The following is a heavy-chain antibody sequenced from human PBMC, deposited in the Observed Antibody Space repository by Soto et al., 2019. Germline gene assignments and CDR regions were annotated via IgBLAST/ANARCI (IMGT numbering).Heavy chain of an antibody. Sequence: QVQLQESGPGLVKPSQTLSLTCTVSGVSMSSGGYYWTWIRQHPGKGLEWIGYTYYSGSTYYNPSLKSRLTISVDTSKIQFSLRLSSVTAADTAVYYCAREEAGAFDIWGQGTMVTVSS. D-gene: IGHD3-10*01. CDR1: GVSMSSGGYY. V-gene: IGHV4-31*03. CDR2: TYYSGST. J-gene: IGHJ3*02. CDR3: AREEAGAFDI.